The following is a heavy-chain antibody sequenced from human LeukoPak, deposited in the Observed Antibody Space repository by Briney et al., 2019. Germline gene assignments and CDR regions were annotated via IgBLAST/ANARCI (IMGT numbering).Heavy chain of an antibody. CDR3: ARAAYDILTGYDYYYYYMDD. V-gene: IGHV1-2*02. D-gene: IGHD3-9*01. CDR2: INPNSGGT. Sequence: GASVKVSCKASGYTFTGYYMHWVRQAPGQGLEWMGWINPNSGGTNYAQKFQGRVTMTRDTSISTAYMELSKLRSDDTAVYYCARAAYDILTGYDYYYYYMDDWGKGTTVTISS. J-gene: IGHJ6*03. CDR1: GYTFTGYY.